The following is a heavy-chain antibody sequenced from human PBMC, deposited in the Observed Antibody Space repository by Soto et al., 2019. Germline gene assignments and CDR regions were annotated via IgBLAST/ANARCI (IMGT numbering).Heavy chain of an antibody. Sequence: QVQLQQWGAGLLKPSETLSLTCEVHGGSFSGYYWTWIRQTPGKGLEWIGEITHSGTTNSPPSLTSRVTRSADPSNKEFSLNLTSVTAADSGVYYCARGECSSVYCFTRWALDFWGQGTVVTVSS. D-gene: IGHD2-2*01. CDR1: GGSFSGYY. J-gene: IGHJ3*01. CDR2: ITHSGTT. V-gene: IGHV4-34*01. CDR3: ARGECSSVYCFTRWALDF.